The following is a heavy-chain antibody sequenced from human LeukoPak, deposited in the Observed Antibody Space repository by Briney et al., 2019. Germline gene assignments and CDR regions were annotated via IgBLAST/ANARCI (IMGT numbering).Heavy chain of an antibody. D-gene: IGHD5-18*01. CDR2: IYYSGST. CDR3: ARVDTASDALDI. V-gene: IGHV4-59*01. Sequence: SETLSLTCTVSGGSISSYYWSWIRQPPGKGLEWIGYIYYSGSTNYNPSLKSRVTISVDTSKNQFSLKLSSVTAADTAVYFCARVDTASDALDIWGQGTMVTVSS. CDR1: GGSISSYY. J-gene: IGHJ3*02.